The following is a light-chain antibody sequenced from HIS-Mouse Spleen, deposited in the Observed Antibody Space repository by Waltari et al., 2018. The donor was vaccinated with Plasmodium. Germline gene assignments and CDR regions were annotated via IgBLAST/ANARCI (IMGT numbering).Light chain of an antibody. J-gene: IGLJ1*01. V-gene: IGLV2-8*01. CDR3: SSYAGSNNFV. CDR1: SRDVGGYNY. CDR2: EVS. Sequence: QSALTQPPSASGSPGQSVTISCTGTSRDVGGYNYVSWYQQHPGKAPKLMIYEVSKRPSAVPDRFSGSKSGNTASLTVSGLQAEDEADYYCSSYAGSNNFVFGTGTKVTVL.